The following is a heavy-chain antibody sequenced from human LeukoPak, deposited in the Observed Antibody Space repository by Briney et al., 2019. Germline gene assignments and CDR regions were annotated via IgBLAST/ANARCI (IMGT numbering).Heavy chain of an antibody. CDR1: GYTFTSYA. D-gene: IGHD3-22*01. Sequence: ASVKVSCKASGYTFTSYAMHWVRQAPGQRLEWMGWINAGNGNTKYSQKFQGRVTITRDTSASTAYMELSSLRSEDTAVYYCAREYYDNSGFRGAFDIWGQGTMVTVSS. J-gene: IGHJ3*02. CDR3: AREYYDNSGFRGAFDI. V-gene: IGHV1-3*01. CDR2: INAGNGNT.